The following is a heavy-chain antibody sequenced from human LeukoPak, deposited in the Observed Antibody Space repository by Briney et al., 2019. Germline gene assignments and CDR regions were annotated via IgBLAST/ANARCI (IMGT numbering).Heavy chain of an antibody. CDR2: ISAYNGNT. CDR1: GYTFTSYG. J-gene: IGHJ6*03. D-gene: IGHD2-8*01. V-gene: IGHV1-18*01. CDR3: ARAMVAYYSYYYMDV. Sequence: ASVKVSCKASGYTFTSYGISWVRQAPGQGLEWMGWISAYNGNTNYAQKLQGRVTMTTDTSTSTAYMELRSLRSDDTAVYYCARAMVAYYSYYYMDVWGKGTTVTVSS.